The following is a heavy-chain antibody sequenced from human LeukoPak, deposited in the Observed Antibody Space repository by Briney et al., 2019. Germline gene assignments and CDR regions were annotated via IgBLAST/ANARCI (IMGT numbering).Heavy chain of an antibody. CDR1: GGSISSSSYY. CDR3: ARDHSSSWYRDASDI. D-gene: IGHD6-13*01. V-gene: IGHV4-39*07. Sequence: SETLSLTCSVSGGSISSSSYYWGWIRQPPGKGLEWIGSMYYSGSTYYNPSLKSRVTISVDTSKNQFSLKLSSVTAADTAVYYCARDHSSSWYRDASDIWGQGTMVTVSS. J-gene: IGHJ3*02. CDR2: MYYSGST.